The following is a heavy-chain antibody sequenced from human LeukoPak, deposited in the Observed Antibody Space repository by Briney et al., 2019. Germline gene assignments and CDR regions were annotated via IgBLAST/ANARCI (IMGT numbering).Heavy chain of an antibody. CDR2: ISAYNGNT. J-gene: IGHJ3*02. D-gene: IGHD1-26*01. CDR1: GYTFTNYG. V-gene: IGHV1-18*01. Sequence: ASVKVSCKASGYTFTNYGISWVRQAPGQGLEWMGWISAYNGNTNYAQNFQGRVTMTTDTSTSTAYMELRSLRSDDTAVYYCARDRRGVWELLRAFDIWGQGTMVTVSS. CDR3: ARDRRGVWELLRAFDI.